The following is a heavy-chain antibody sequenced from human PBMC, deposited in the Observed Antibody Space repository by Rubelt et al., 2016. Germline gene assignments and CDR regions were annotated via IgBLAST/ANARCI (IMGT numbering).Heavy chain of an antibody. Sequence: GGGLVQPGGSLRLSCAASGFTFSIYWMHWVRQVPGKGLVWVSCISSDGSVTRYADSVKGRFTISRDNAKNTLYLWMNSLRAEDTAVYYCASPSVVDFDYWGRGTLVTVSS. CDR3: ASPSVVDFDY. CDR1: GFTFSIYW. J-gene: IGHJ4*02. CDR2: ISSDGSVT. V-gene: IGHV3-74*01. D-gene: IGHD3-22*01.